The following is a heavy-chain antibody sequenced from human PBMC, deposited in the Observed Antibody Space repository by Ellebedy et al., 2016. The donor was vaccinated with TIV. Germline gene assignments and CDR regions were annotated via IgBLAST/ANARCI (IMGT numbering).Heavy chain of an antibody. CDR1: RYTFTSYY. V-gene: IGHV1-2*04. CDR2: INPKSGGT. J-gene: IGHJ6*02. CDR3: ARDDNGMDV. Sequence: AASVKVSCKASRYTFTSYYMHWVRQAPGQGLEWMGWINPKSGGTNYAQKFQGWVTMTRDTSISTAYMELSRLTSDDTAVYYCARDDNGMDVWGQGTTVTVSS.